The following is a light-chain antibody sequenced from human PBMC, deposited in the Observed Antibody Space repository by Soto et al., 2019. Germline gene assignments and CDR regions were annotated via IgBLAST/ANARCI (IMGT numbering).Light chain of an antibody. V-gene: IGKV2-28*01. J-gene: IGKJ1*01. CDR2: LGS. Sequence: DSVMTQSPLSLPVTPGEPASISCRSSQSLLHNNGYNYLDWYLQKPGQSPQLLIYLGSNRASGVPGRFSGSGSGTDFTLKISRVEAEDVGVYYCMQALRTQWTFGQGTKVDIK. CDR3: MQALRTQWT. CDR1: QSLLHNNGYNY.